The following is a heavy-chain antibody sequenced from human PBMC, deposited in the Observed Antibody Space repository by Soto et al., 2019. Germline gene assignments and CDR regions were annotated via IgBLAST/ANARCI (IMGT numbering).Heavy chain of an antibody. CDR2: IGYRSDII. Sequence: EVQLVESGGGLVQPGESLRLSCAASGFTFSSYSMNWVRQAPGKGLEWVSYIGYRSDIIYYADSVKGRFAISRDNAENSVYLQMNGLRAEDTAVYYGAREVGGEYYGSGRDDWGQGTLVTVSS. V-gene: IGHV3-48*04. D-gene: IGHD3-10*01. CDR1: GFTFSSYS. CDR3: AREVGGEYYGSGRDD. J-gene: IGHJ4*02.